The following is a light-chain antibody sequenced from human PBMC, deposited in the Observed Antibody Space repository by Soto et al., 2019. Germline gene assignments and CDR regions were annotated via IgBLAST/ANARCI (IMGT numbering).Light chain of an antibody. J-gene: IGKJ5*01. CDR2: WGS. Sequence: DIVMTQSPLSLPVTPGEPASISCRSSQSLLHSSGNNYLDWYVQKPGQSPQLLIYWGSNRASGVPDRFSGSGSGTDFTLKINRVEAEDFGVYYCMQGQQISVTFGQGTRLEIK. V-gene: IGKV2-28*01. CDR1: QSLLHSSGNNY. CDR3: MQGQQISVT.